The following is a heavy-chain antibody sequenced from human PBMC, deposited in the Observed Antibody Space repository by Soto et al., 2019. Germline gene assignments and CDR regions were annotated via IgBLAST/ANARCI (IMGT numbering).Heavy chain of an antibody. CDR1: GGSVSSNSYS. CDR2: IYSSKNT. J-gene: IGHJ6*02. CDR3: ATLICYCVGTICHGYYWMDV. Sequence: SETLSLTCTVSGGSVSSNSYSWGWIRQSPGKGLEWIGTIYSSKNTHYNPSLLSRVTISVDKSMNEFSLRLRSVTAADTADYYCATLICYCVGTICHGYYWMDVWGQGTTVTVSS. D-gene: IGHD2-21*01. V-gene: IGHV4-39*01.